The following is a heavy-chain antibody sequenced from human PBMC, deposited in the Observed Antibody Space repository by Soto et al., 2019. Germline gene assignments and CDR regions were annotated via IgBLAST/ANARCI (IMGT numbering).Heavy chain of an antibody. D-gene: IGHD3-10*01. J-gene: IGHJ6*02. CDR3: ARGDAYYYGSGSYSAYYYYGMDV. V-gene: IGHV4-34*01. CDR1: GGSFSGYY. Sequence: SETLSLTCAVYGGSFSGYYWSWIRKPPGKGLEWIGEINHSGSTNYNPSLKSRVTISVDTSKNQFSLKLSSVTAADTAVYYCARGDAYYYGSGSYSAYYYYGMDVWGHGTTVTVSS. CDR2: INHSGST.